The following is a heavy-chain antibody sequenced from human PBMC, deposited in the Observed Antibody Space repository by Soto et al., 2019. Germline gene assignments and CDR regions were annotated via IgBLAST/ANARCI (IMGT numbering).Heavy chain of an antibody. CDR3: ARGDADYEGSLFDS. Sequence: QVPLVQSGGEVKKPGASVKVSCEASGYSFPDYGITWVRRAPGQGLEWMGWISVYNGYTKYAQNFQGRLTMTTDTSTNTAYMELRTLRSDDTAVYYCARGDADYEGSLFDSWGQGTLVTVSS. CDR2: ISVYNGYT. CDR1: GYSFPDYG. D-gene: IGHD4-17*01. J-gene: IGHJ5*01. V-gene: IGHV1-18*01.